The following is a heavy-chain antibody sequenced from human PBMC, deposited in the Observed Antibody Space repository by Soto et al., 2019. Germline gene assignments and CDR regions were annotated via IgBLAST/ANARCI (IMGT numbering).Heavy chain of an antibody. CDR1: GFTFSSYA. CDR2: ISYDGSNK. CDR3: ARDSLGPVRDDAFDI. Sequence: GGSLRLSCAASGFTFSSYAMHWVRQAPGKGLEWVAVISYDGSNKYYADSVKGRFTISRDNSKNTLYLQMNSLRAEDTAVYYCARDSLGPVRDDAFDIWGQGTMVTVSS. V-gene: IGHV3-30*04. D-gene: IGHD7-27*01. J-gene: IGHJ3*02.